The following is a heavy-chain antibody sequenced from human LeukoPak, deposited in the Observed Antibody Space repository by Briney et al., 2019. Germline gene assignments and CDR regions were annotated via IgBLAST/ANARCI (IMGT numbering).Heavy chain of an antibody. Sequence: GGSLRLSCTASGFVFSRDNMNWVRQAPGKGLEWVSHISENIYHADSVKGRFTISRDNAKNSLYLQMSNLRAEDTAMYYCVREIGRPKTFYFDSWGRRTLVIVSS. J-gene: IGHJ4*02. CDR2: ISENI. CDR1: GFVFSRDN. CDR3: VREIGRPKTFYFDS. V-gene: IGHV3-69-1*01.